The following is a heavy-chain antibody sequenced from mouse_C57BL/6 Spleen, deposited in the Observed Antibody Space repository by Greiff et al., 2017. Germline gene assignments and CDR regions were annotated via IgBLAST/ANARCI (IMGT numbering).Heavy chain of an antibody. Sequence: QVQLQQPGAELVMPGASVKLSCKASGYTFTSYWMHWVKQRPGQGLEWIGEIDPSDSSTNYNQKFKGKSTLTVDKSSSTAYMQLSSLTSEDSAVYYCARSVDYWGQGTSVTVSS. CDR1: GYTFTSYW. CDR3: ARSVDY. CDR2: IDPSDSST. J-gene: IGHJ4*01. V-gene: IGHV1-69*01.